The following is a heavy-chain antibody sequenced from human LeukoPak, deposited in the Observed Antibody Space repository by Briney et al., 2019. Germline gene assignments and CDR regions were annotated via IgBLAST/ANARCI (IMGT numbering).Heavy chain of an antibody. Sequence: SETLSLTCAVHGGSFSGYYWSWIRQPPGKGLEWIGEINHSGSTNYNPSLKSRVTISVDTSKNQFSLKLSSVTAADTAAYYCARARGAVAGYFDYWGQETLVTVSS. D-gene: IGHD6-19*01. CDR1: GGSFSGYY. V-gene: IGHV4-34*01. J-gene: IGHJ4*02. CDR3: ARARGAVAGYFDY. CDR2: INHSGST.